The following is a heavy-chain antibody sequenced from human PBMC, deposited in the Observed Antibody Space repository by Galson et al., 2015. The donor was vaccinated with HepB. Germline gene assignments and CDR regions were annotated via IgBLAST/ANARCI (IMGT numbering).Heavy chain of an antibody. V-gene: IGHV6-1*01. CDR3: TRDLSMRFDY. D-gene: IGHD2/OR15-2a*01. CDR1: GDSVSSNSAA. Sequence: CAISGDSVSSNSAAWNWIRQSPSRRLEWLGRTFYRSMWKNDYAIFVSGRITINPDTSENQFSLQLNSVTPEDTAVYYCTRDLSMRFDYWGQGTMVTVSS. CDR2: TFYRSMWKN. J-gene: IGHJ4*02.